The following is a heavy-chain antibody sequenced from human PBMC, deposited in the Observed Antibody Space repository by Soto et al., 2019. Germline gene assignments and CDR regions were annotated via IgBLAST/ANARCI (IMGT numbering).Heavy chain of an antibody. Sequence: GGSLRLSCAASGFSFSSYEMNWVRQAPGKGLEWLSYISSSGDTIYYADSVKGRFTISRDNAKNSLYLQMHSLRVEDTAVYYCATAHLSGYSNSARDDYWGPGTLVTVSS. CDR2: ISSSGDTI. D-gene: IGHD6-13*01. CDR1: GFSFSSYE. J-gene: IGHJ4*02. V-gene: IGHV3-48*03. CDR3: ATAHLSGYSNSARDDY.